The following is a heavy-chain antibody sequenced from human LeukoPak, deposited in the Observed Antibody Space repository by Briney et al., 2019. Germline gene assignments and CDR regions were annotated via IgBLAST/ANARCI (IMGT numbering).Heavy chain of an antibody. J-gene: IGHJ4*02. D-gene: IGHD6-19*01. V-gene: IGHV1-18*01. CDR2: ITGDNGSA. Sequence: ASVKVSCKASDYTFTRYVISWVRQAPGQGLEWMGWITGDNGSARYAQKLQGRVTMTTDASTSTAYMELRSLRSDDTAVYYCARVGGIAVADAFDYWGQGTLVTVSS. CDR1: DYTFTRYV. CDR3: ARVGGIAVADAFDY.